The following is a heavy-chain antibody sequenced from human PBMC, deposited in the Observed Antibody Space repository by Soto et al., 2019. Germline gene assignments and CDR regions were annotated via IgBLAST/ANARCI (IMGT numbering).Heavy chain of an antibody. CDR1: AGSMNDNY. CDR3: ARELFGRSVWFDP. CDR2: IHSGGHS. V-gene: IGHV4-4*08. Sequence: SETLSLTCTVSAGSMNDNYWIWIRQAPGKGLEWIAWIHSGGHSSSNPSLRSRVTMSVDTSKNQFSLKVTSVTAADTAVYYCARELFGRSVWFDPSGQGTLVTGSS. J-gene: IGHJ5*02. D-gene: IGHD3-10*01.